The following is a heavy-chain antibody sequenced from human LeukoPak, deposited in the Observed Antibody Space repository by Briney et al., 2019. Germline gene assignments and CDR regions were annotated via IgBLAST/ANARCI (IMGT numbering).Heavy chain of an antibody. D-gene: IGHD3-9*01. CDR2: INPNSGGT. V-gene: IGHV1-2*02. J-gene: IGHJ3*02. CDR1: GYTFTGYY. Sequence: GASVKVSCKASGYTFTGYYMHWVRQAPGQGLEWMGWINPNSGGTNYAQKFQGRVTMTRDTSISTAYMELSRLRSDDTAVYYCARGEYSDYDILTGYYRGQAFDIWGQGTMVTVSS. CDR3: ARGEYSDYDILTGYYRGQAFDI.